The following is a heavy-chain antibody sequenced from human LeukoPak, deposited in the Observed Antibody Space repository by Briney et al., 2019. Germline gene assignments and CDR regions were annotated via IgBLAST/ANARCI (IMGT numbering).Heavy chain of an antibody. V-gene: IGHV1-8*01. J-gene: IGHJ5*02. Sequence: EASVKVSCKASGYTFTSYDINWVRQATGQGLEWMGWMNPNSGNTGYAQKLQGRVTMTRNTSISTAYMELSSLRSEDTAVYYCARSPSRGLKRQGRSFYCGGDCYPGPGWFDPWGQGTLVTVSS. CDR2: MNPNSGNT. CDR3: ARSPSRGLKRQGRSFYCGGDCYPGPGWFDP. D-gene: IGHD2-21*02. CDR1: GYTFTSYD.